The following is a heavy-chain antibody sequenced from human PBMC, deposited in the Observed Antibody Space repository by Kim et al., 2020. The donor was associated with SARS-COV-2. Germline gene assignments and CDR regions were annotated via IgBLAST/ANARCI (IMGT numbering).Heavy chain of an antibody. J-gene: IGHJ4*02. V-gene: IGHV4-39*01. Sequence: SETLSLTCTVSGGSISSSSYYWGWIRQPPGKGLEWIGSIYYSGSTYYNPSLKSRVTISVDTSKNQFSLKLSSVTAADTALYYCARSLRAFYGSGSPILECDYWAQGTLLTASS. CDR3: ARSLRAFYGSGSPILECDY. CDR2: IYYSGST. D-gene: IGHD3-10*01. CDR1: GGSISSSSYY.